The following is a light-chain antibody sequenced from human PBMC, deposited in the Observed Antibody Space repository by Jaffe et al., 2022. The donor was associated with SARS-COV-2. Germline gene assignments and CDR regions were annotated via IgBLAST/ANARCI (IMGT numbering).Light chain of an antibody. V-gene: IGLV2-23*02. CDR3: CSYAGSSTLL. CDR1: SSDVGSYNL. CDR2: EVY. Sequence: QSALTQPASVSGSPGQSITISCTGSSSDVGSYNLVSWYQQHPGKAPKLMIYEVYQRPSEISDRFSGSKSGNTASLTVSGLQAEDEADYFCCSYAGSSTLLFGGGTKLTVL. J-gene: IGLJ2*01.